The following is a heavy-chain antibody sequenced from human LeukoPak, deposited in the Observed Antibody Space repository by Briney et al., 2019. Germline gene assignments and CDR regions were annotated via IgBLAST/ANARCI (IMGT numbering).Heavy chain of an antibody. CDR3: ARVGYNSGWYEY. V-gene: IGHV3-30-3*01. Sequence: PGGSLRLSCAASGFTFSNFAMHWVRQGPGKGLEWVAVISYDGSNKYYADSVKGRFTISRDNSEHTLYLQMNSLRAEDTAVYYCARVGYNSGWYEYWGQGTLVTVSS. CDR2: ISYDGSNK. D-gene: IGHD6-19*01. CDR1: GFTFSNFA. J-gene: IGHJ4*02.